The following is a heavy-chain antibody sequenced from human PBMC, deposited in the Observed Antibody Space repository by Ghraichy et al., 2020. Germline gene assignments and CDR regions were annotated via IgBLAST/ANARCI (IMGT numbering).Heavy chain of an antibody. V-gene: IGHV3-21*01. CDR2: ISSSSRYK. CDR1: GFTFSRDT. J-gene: IGHJ6*02. Sequence: GGSLRLSCAASGFTFSRDTINWVRQVPGKGLEWVSSISSSSRYKFYADSVKGRFIISRDNAKNLLYLQMNDLRAEDTAVYYCGRDASLPGYSYVRPLHGIDVWGQGTTVTVS. D-gene: IGHD5-12*01. CDR3: GRDASLPGYSYVRPLHGIDV.